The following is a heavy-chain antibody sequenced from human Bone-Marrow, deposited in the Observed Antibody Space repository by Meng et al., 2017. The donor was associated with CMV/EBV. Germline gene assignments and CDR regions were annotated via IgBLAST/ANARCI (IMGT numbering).Heavy chain of an antibody. V-gene: IGHV3-11*01. Sequence: AASGFTFNDDYMSWIRQAPGKGLEWVSYISSSGNTIYYADSVKGRFTISRDNAKSSLYLQMNSLRAEDTAVYYCASRGSDILTGYPSWGQGTLVTVSS. CDR1: GFTFNDDY. CDR3: ASRGSDILTGYPS. CDR2: ISSSGNTI. J-gene: IGHJ5*02. D-gene: IGHD3-9*01.